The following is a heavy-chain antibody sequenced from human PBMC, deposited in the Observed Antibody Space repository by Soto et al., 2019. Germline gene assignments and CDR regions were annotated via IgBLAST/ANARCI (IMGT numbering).Heavy chain of an antibody. D-gene: IGHD2-8*01. V-gene: IGHV3-21*01. J-gene: IGHJ4*02. CDR2: ISSSSSYI. Sequence: EVQLVESGGGLVKPGGSLRLSCAASGFTFSSYSMNWVRQAPGKGLEWVSSISSSSSYIYYADSVKGRFTISRDNAKNSLYLQMNSLRAEDTAVYYCVRGGYCTNGVCSFTYWGQGTLVTVSS. CDR1: GFTFSSYS. CDR3: VRGGYCTNGVCSFTY.